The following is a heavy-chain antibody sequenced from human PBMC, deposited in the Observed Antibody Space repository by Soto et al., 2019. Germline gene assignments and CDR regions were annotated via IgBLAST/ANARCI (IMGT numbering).Heavy chain of an antibody. Sequence: QVQLVESGGGAVQPGGSRRLSCAASEFTFSNYAMHWVRQAPGKGLQWLAVISYDGNNKYYADSVEGRFTISTDNSKNTVSLQMNSLRLEDTAVYYCARGPSYSVSYFARWGQGTLVTVSS. CDR2: ISYDGNNK. CDR1: EFTFSNYA. CDR3: ARGPSYSVSYFAR. V-gene: IGHV3-30*03. J-gene: IGHJ4*02. D-gene: IGHD4-4*01.